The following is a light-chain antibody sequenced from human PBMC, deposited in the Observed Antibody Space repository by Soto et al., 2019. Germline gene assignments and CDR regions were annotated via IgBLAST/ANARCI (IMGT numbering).Light chain of an antibody. CDR1: QGISSY. CDR2: VAS. CDR3: QQHNSYPLP. J-gene: IGKJ4*01. Sequence: DIQLTQSPSFLSASVGDRVTITCRASQGISSYLAWYQQKPGKAPKLLIYVASTLQSGVPSRFSGSVSGTEFTLTISSLQPEDFATYFCQQHNSYPLPFGGGTTVAIK. V-gene: IGKV1-9*01.